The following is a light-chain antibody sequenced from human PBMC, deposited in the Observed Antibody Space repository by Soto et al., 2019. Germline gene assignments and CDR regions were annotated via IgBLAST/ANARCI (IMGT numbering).Light chain of an antibody. CDR1: SSDVGGYNY. CDR2: EVR. CDR3: SSYTSSSTLCV. J-gene: IGLJ1*01. Sequence: LTQPASVSGSPGQSITISCTGTSSDVGGYNYVSWYQQHPGKAPKLIIYEVRNRPSGVSNRFSGSKSGNRASLTISGLQAEDEADYYCSSYTSSSTLCVFGTGTKVTVL. V-gene: IGLV2-14*01.